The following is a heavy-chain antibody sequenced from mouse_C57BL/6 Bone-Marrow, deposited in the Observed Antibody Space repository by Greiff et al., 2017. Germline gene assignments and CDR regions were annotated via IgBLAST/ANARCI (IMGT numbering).Heavy chain of an antibody. CDR3: ARQNYCSRPFAY. D-gene: IGHD1-1*01. CDR2: ISSGGSYT. V-gene: IGHV5-6*01. CDR1: GFTFSSYG. Sequence: EVKLVESGGDLVKPGGSLKLSCAASGFTFSSYGMSWVRQTPDKRLEWVATISSGGSYTYYPDSVKGRFTISRDNANNTLYLQMSSLKSEDTAMYYCARQNYCSRPFAYGGQGTLVTVSA. J-gene: IGHJ3*01.